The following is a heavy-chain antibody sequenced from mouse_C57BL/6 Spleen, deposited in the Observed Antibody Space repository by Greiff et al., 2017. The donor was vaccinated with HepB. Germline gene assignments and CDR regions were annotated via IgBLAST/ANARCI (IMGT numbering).Heavy chain of an antibody. CDR2: IDPANGNT. CDR1: GFNIKNTY. V-gene: IGHV14-3*01. Sequence: VQLQQSVAELVRPGASVKLSCTASGFNIKNTYMHWVKQRPEQGLEWIGRIDPANGNTKYAPKFQGKATITADTSSNTAYLQLSSLTSEDTAIYYCAPLYYYGSSFFAYWGQGTLVTVSA. D-gene: IGHD1-1*01. CDR3: APLYYYGSSFFAY. J-gene: IGHJ3*01.